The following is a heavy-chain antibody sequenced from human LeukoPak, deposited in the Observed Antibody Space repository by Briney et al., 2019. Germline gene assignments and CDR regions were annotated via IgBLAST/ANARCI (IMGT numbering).Heavy chain of an antibody. V-gene: IGHV3-21*01. Sequence: PGGSLRLSCAASGFTFSSYSMNWVRQAPGKGLQWVSSISSSSSYIYYADSVKGRFTISRDNAKNSLYLQMNSLRAEDTAVYYCASDIVVVPAAAVSWGQGTLVTVSS. D-gene: IGHD2-2*01. CDR3: ASDIVVVPAAAVS. CDR1: GFTFSSYS. J-gene: IGHJ5*02. CDR2: ISSSSSYI.